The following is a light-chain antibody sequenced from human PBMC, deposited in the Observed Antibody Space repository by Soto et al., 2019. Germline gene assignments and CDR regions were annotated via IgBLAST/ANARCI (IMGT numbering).Light chain of an antibody. CDR3: QQYYNFPIT. Sequence: DIQMTQSPSSLSASVGDRVTISCQASQHINNYLNWYQRKPGEAPKLLIYDASRLETGVPSRFSGSGSGTDFSVTISSLQPEDFATYYCQQYYNFPITFGQGTRLEIK. CDR2: DAS. V-gene: IGKV1-33*01. CDR1: QHINNY. J-gene: IGKJ5*01.